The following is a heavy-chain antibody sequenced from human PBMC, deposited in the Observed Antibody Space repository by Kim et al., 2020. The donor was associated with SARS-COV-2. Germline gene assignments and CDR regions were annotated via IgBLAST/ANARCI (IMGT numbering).Heavy chain of an antibody. CDR3: ARGAYGDVSFDY. CDR2: T. D-gene: IGHD4-17*01. V-gene: IGHV1-18*01. J-gene: IGHJ4*02. Sequence: TKYGRKVQGRVIMTTDTSTNAAYMELWCLRSDDTAMYYCARGAYGDVSFDYWGQGTLVTVSS.